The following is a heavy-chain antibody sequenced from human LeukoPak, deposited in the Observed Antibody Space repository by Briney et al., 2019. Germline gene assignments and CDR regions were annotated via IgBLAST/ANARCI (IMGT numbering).Heavy chain of an antibody. J-gene: IGHJ4*02. D-gene: IGHD3-10*01. Sequence: SVKVSCKASGGTFSSYAISWVRQAPGQGLEWMGGIIPIFGTANYAQKFQGRVTITADESTSTAYMELSSLRSEDTAVYYCASRTHMVRGLDSLYFDYWGQGTLVTVSS. CDR1: GGTFSSYA. CDR3: ASRTHMVRGLDSLYFDY. CDR2: IIPIFGTA. V-gene: IGHV1-69*13.